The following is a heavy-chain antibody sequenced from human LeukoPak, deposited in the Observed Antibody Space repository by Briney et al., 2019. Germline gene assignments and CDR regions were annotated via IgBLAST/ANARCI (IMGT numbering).Heavy chain of an antibody. CDR1: GFTFSSYT. D-gene: IGHD5-18*01. Sequence: GGSLRLSCAASGFTFSSYTMNWVGQAPGKGLEWVSTVSDSSNEHYSGSVKGRFTISRDNAGNSLYLQMNSLRDEDTAVYYCARDGLHTAHFDYWGQGTLVTVSS. CDR2: VSDSSNE. J-gene: IGHJ4*02. V-gene: IGHV3-48*02. CDR3: ARDGLHTAHFDY.